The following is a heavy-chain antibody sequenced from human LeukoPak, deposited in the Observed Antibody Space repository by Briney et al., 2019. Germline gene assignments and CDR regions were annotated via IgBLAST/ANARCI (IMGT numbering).Heavy chain of an antibody. CDR2: ISAYNGNT. J-gene: IGHJ4*02. D-gene: IGHD6-13*01. CDR3: ARVYSNSHEPDY. V-gene: IGHV1-18*01. CDR1: GYTFTNYG. Sequence: ASVKVSCKASGYTFTNYGFSWLRQAPGQGPEWMGWISAYNGNTNYAPKFLGRVTLTTDTSTTTAYMELTTLRSDDTAVYYCARVYSNSHEPDYWGQGTLVTVSS.